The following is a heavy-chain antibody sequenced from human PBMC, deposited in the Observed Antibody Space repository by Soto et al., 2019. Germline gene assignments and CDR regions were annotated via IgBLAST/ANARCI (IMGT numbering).Heavy chain of an antibody. J-gene: IGHJ5*02. Sequence: PSETLSLTCSVSGDSTSSDYWSWIRQPPGKGLEWIGYMYYSGLTNYNPSLESRLTISVDTSKNQFSLKLASVTAADTAVYYCARARGSSQNLDTWGQGALVTVSS. V-gene: IGHV4-59*01. CDR3: ARARGSSQNLDT. D-gene: IGHD6-13*01. CDR1: GDSTSSDY. CDR2: MYYSGLT.